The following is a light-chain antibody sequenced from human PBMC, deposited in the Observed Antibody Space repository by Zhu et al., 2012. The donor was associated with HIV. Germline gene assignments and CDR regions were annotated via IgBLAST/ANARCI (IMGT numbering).Light chain of an antibody. CDR3: QQSFDTPIT. CDR2: TAS. J-gene: IGKJ5*01. V-gene: IGKV1-39*01. CDR1: QRFSNY. Sequence: IQMTQSPSSLSASVGDRVTITCRISQRFSNYLNWYQQKPGKAPKLLIYTASYLQSGVPSRFSGSGSGTDFTLTISNLQPEDFATYYCQQSFDTPITFGQGTRLEIK.